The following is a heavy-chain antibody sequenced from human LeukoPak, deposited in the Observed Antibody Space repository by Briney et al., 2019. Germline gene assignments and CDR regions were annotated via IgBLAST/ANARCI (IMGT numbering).Heavy chain of an antibody. J-gene: IGHJ3*02. D-gene: IGHD6-13*01. V-gene: IGHV3-23*01. CDR2: ISGSRGST. CDR3: AKVQLASSWYDAFDI. Sequence: QAXGXGXEWXXXISGSRGSTYYADSVNGRFTISRDNSKNTLYLQMNSLRAEDTAVYYCAKVQLASSWYDAFDIWGQGTMVTVSS.